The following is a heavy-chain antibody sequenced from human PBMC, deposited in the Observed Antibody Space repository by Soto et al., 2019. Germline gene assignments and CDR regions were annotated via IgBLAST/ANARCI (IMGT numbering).Heavy chain of an antibody. CDR1: GGSFSGYY. J-gene: IGHJ5*02. Sequence: TSETLSLTCAVYGGSFSGYYWSWIRQPPGKGLEWIGEINHSGSTNYNPSLKSRVTISVDTPKNQFSLKLSSVTAADTAVYYCARGRIVLMVYAIQRNWFDPWGQGTLVTVSS. CDR3: ARGRIVLMVYAIQRNWFDP. D-gene: IGHD2-8*01. CDR2: INHSGST. V-gene: IGHV4-34*01.